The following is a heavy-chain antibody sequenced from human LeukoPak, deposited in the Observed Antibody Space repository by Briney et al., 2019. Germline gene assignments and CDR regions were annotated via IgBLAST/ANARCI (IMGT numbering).Heavy chain of an antibody. D-gene: IGHD5-12*01. J-gene: IGHJ6*03. CDR2: ISRSSSYI. CDR1: GFTFSSYS. Sequence: GGSLRLSCAASGFTFSSYSMNWVRQAPGKGLEWVSSISRSSSYIYYADSVKGRFTISRDNAKNSPYLQTNSLRAEDTAVYYCAREPGGYDSGYYYMDVWGKGTTVTVSS. CDR3: AREPGGYDSGYYYMDV. V-gene: IGHV3-21*01.